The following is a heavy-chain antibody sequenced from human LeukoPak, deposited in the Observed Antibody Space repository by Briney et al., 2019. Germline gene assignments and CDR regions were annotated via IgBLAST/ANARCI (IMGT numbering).Heavy chain of an antibody. CDR2: ISSSSYI. D-gene: IGHD1-7*01. V-gene: IGHV3-21*01. Sequence: KTGGSLRLSCAASGFTFSSYSMNWVRQAPGKGLEWVSSISSSSYIYYADSVKGRFTISRDNAKNSLYLQMNSLRAEDTAVYYCARATTYPAGYAFDSWGQGTMVTVSS. J-gene: IGHJ3*02. CDR3: ARATTYPAGYAFDS. CDR1: GFTFSSYS.